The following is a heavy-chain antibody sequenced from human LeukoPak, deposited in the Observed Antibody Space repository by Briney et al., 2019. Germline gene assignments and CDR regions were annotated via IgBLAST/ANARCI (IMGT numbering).Heavy chain of an antibody. CDR1: GGSISSYY. D-gene: IGHD1-26*01. CDR2: ISYSGST. Sequence: SETLSLTCTVSGGSISSYYWSRIRQPPGKGLEWIGSISYSGSTYNNPSLKSRVTISVDTSKNQFSLKLSSVTAPDTAVYYCARRVYSGSYNWYFDLWGRGTLVTVSS. V-gene: IGHV4-39*01. J-gene: IGHJ2*01. CDR3: ARRVYSGSYNWYFDL.